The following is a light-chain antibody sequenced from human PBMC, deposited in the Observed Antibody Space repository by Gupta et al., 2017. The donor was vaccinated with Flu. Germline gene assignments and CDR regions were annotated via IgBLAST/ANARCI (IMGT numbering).Light chain of an antibody. V-gene: IGLV2-11*01. CDR3: CSFGAAAF. Sequence: QSALTQPRSVSGSPGQSAAISCTGTSSDVGAYNYVSWYQQHPGKAPKLIIYDVTKRPSGVPDRFTGSKSGNTASLTISGLQPEDEADYHCCSFGAAAFFGGGTKLTVL. CDR2: DVT. CDR1: SSDVGAYNY. J-gene: IGLJ2*01.